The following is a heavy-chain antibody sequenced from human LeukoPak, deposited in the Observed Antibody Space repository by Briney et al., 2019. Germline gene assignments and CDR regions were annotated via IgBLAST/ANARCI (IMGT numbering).Heavy chain of an antibody. CDR3: ARGPSYGSGGH. J-gene: IGHJ4*02. V-gene: IGHV1-2*02. CDR1: GYTFTAYY. Sequence: GASVKVSCKASGYTFTAYYMHWMRQAPGQGLEWMGWINPNSGGTNYAQKFQGRVTMTRDTSISTAYMELSSLRSDDTAVYYCARGPSYGSGGHWGQGTLVTVSS. CDR2: INPNSGGT. D-gene: IGHD3-10*01.